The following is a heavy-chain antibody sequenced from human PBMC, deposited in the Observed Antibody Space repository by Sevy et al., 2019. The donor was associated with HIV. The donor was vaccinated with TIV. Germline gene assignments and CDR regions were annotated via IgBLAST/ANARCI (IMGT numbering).Heavy chain of an antibody. CDR1: GDTFTNNY. CDR3: VRADPDQHFDS. J-gene: IGHJ4*02. Sequence: ASVKVSCKASGDTFTNNYIHWVRQAPGQGLEWMGMVDPSAGNTTYAQKFQGRVTMTMDTSTSILYMELSSLRSEDTAVYYCVRADPDQHFDSWGQGTLVTVSS. CDR2: VDPSAGNT. V-gene: IGHV1-46*01.